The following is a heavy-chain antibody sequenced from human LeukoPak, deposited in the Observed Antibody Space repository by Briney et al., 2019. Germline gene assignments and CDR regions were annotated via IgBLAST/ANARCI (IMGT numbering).Heavy chain of an antibody. V-gene: IGHV4-61*08. D-gene: IGHD2-15*01. CDR1: GGSISSGDYY. CDR2: VYYSGST. J-gene: IGHJ5*01. Sequence: SETLSLTCTVSGGSISSGDYYWARVRQPPGRGLEWIGYVYYSGSTNYNPSLKSRVTISVDTSKNQFSLKLSSVTAADTAVYYCARGYRYCSGGVCYSGWFDCWGQGTLVTVSS. CDR3: ARGYRYCSGGVCYSGWFDC.